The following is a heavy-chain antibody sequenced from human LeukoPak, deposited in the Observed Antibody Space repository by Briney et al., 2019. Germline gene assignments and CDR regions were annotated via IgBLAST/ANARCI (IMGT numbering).Heavy chain of an antibody. V-gene: IGHV3-11*01. CDR2: ISSSGSTI. J-gene: IGHJ4*02. CDR3: AKERRDGYNRYFDY. D-gene: IGHD5-24*01. Sequence: GGSLRLSCAAAGFTFSDYYMSWIRQAPGKGLEWVSYISSSGSTIYYADSVKGRFTISRDNAKNSLYLQMNSLRAEDTAVYCCAKERRDGYNRYFDYWGQGTLVTVSS. CDR1: GFTFSDYY.